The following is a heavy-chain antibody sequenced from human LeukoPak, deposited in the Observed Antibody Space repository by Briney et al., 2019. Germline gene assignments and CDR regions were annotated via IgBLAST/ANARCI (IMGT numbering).Heavy chain of an antibody. D-gene: IGHD6-19*01. Sequence: GGSLRLSCAASGFTFSTYAMSWVRHTPGKGLEWVSGISSGGHTQYTDSVKGRFTVSRDNSKNTLHLQIDSLRAEDTTIYYCTKDRRQWVVPYFDSWGQRTVVTVSS. J-gene: IGHJ4*02. CDR3: TKDRRQWVVPYFDS. V-gene: IGHV3-23*01. CDR2: ISSGGHT. CDR1: GFTFSTYA.